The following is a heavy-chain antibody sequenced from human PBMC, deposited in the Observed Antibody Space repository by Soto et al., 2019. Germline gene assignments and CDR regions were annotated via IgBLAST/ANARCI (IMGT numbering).Heavy chain of an antibody. CDR2: IYPYDSDT. D-gene: IGHD2-2*01. CDR3: ARHLVGSTRGNFDY. J-gene: IGHJ4*01. CDR1: GYSFTSYW. Sequence: GESLKISCKTSGYSFTSYWIGWVRQMPGKGMEWMGNIYPYDSDTRYSPSFQGQVTISADTSITTAYLQWSGLRASDTAMYFSARHLVGSTRGNFDYWGQGTLVTVSS. V-gene: IGHV5-51*01.